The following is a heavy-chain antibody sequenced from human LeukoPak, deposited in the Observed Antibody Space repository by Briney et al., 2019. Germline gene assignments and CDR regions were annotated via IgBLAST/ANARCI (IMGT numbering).Heavy chain of an antibody. CDR3: AREVGTAGYFDL. J-gene: IGHJ2*01. D-gene: IGHD5-12*01. CDR1: GGSISSYY. CDR2: IYYSGST. V-gene: IGHV4-59*01. Sequence: PSETLSLTCTVSGGSISSYYWSWIRQPPGKGLEWIGYIYYSGSTNYNPSLKSRVTISVDTSKNQFSLKLSSVTAADTAVYSCAREVGTAGYFDLWGRGTLVTVSS.